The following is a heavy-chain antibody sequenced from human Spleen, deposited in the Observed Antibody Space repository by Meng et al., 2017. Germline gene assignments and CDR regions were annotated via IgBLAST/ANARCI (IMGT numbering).Heavy chain of an antibody. Sequence: SETLSLTCAVSGYSIGSGYYWGWIRQPPGKGLEWIGSLYNSGSTYYTPPLKSRVTISVDTSKNQFSLKLSSVTAADTAVYYCARASDWGTTFLGLYNWFDHWGQGTLVTVSS. D-gene: IGHD1-7*01. V-gene: IGHV4-38-2*01. CDR2: LYNSGST. J-gene: IGHJ5*02. CDR3: ARASDWGTTFLGLYNWFDH. CDR1: GYSIGSGYY.